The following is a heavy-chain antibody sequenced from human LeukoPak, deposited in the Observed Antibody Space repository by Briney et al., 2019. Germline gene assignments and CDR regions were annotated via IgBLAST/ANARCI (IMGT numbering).Heavy chain of an antibody. CDR2: IYTSGST. Sequence: SETLSLTCTVSGGSISSYYWSWIRQPAGKGLEWIGRIYTSGSTNYNPSLKSRVTMSVDTSKNQFSLKLSSVTAADTAVYYCGRSFSSGWYDHYYYYMDVWGKGTTVTASS. D-gene: IGHD6-19*01. J-gene: IGHJ6*03. CDR1: GGSISSYY. CDR3: GRSFSSGWYDHYYYYMDV. V-gene: IGHV4-4*07.